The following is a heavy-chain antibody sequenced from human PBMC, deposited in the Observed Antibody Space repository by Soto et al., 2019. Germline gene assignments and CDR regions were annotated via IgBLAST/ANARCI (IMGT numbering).Heavy chain of an antibody. V-gene: IGHV1-69*02. CDR2: IIPILGIA. CDR3: ARPWVRGVTRYYGMDV. J-gene: IGHJ6*02. CDR1: GGTFSSYT. D-gene: IGHD3-10*01. Sequence: QVQLVQSGAEVKKPGSSVKVSCKASGGTFSSYTISWVRQAPGQGLEWMGRIIPILGIANYAQKFQGRVTIPADKSTSTAYMELSSLRSEDTAVYYCARPWVRGVTRYYGMDVWGQGTTVTVSS.